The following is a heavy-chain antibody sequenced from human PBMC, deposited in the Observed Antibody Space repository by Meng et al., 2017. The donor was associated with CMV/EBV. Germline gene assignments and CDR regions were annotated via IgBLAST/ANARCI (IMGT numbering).Heavy chain of an antibody. V-gene: IGHV1-2*02. CDR2: INPNSGGT. J-gene: IGHJ5*02. CDR3: ARELRGSYDSSEPRWFDP. CDR1: GYTFTGYY. Sequence: ASVKVSCKTSGYTFTGYYLSWVRQAPGQGLEWMGWINPNSGGTNYAQKFQGRVTMTRDTSISTAYMELSRLRSDDTAVYYCARELRGSYDSSEPRWFDPWGQGTLVTVSS. D-gene: IGHD3-22*01.